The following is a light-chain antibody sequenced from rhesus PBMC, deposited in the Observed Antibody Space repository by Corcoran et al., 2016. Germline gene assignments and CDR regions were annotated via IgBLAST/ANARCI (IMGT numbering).Light chain of an antibody. CDR3: QQYDNPPYS. CDR2: YAS. V-gene: IGKV1-66*01. J-gene: IGKJ2*01. Sequence: DIQMTQSPSSLSASVGDTVTITCRASQGISNYLSWYQQKQGKAPKPLIYYASNLETGVPSRVSGRGSGTDYSLTISSLQPEDIGTYYCQQYDNPPYSFGQGTKVEMK. CDR1: QGISNY.